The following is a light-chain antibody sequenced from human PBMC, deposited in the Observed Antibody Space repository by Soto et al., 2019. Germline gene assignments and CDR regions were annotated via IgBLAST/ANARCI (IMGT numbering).Light chain of an antibody. CDR2: DAS. V-gene: IGKV3-11*01. CDR3: QQRSNWPPSST. CDR1: QSVSRY. Sequence: EIVLTQSPATLSLSPGERATLSCRASQSVSRYLAWYHQKLGQAPRLLIYDASNRATGLPARFSGSGSGTDFTLTISRLEPEDFAGYYCQQRSNWPPSSTFGQGTRLEIK. J-gene: IGKJ5*01.